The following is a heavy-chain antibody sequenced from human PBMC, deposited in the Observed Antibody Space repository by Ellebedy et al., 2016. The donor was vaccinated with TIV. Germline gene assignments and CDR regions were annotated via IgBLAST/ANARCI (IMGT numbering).Heavy chain of an antibody. V-gene: IGHV4-39*02. CDR3: ARDFTTVRGVMNPFDH. CDR2: MDYSGTT. CDR1: GGFISSRSYY. J-gene: IGHJ5*02. Sequence: SETLSLXCTVSGGFISSRSYYWGWIRQPPGKGLEWIGSMDYSGTTHYNPSLKSRVTIYVDTSKNQFSLQLNSVTPEDTAVYYCARDFTTVRGVMNPFDHWGQGILVTVSS. D-gene: IGHD3-10*01.